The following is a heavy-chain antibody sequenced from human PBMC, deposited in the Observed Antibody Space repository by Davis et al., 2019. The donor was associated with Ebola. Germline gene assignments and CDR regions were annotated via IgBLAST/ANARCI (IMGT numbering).Heavy chain of an antibody. J-gene: IGHJ4*02. CDR3: ARGLMAATGSSDY. CDR2: IYPGDSAT. V-gene: IGHV5-51*01. Sequence: GESLKISCKGSEYDFSIYWIAWVRQMPGKGLEWMGNIYPGDSATRYSPSFQGQVTISADKSTSTAYLQWISLKASDSAMYYCARGLMAATGSSDYWGQGTLVTVSS. CDR1: EYDFSIYW. D-gene: IGHD3-9*01.